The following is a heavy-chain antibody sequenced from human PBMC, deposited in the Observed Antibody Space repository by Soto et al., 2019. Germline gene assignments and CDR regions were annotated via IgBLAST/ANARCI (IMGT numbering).Heavy chain of an antibody. V-gene: IGHV3-15*01. CDR3: TTSLGGYDYYYYGMDV. CDR1: GFTFSNAW. D-gene: IGHD5-12*01. J-gene: IGHJ6*02. CDR2: IKSKTDGGTT. Sequence: GFLRLSCAASGFTFSNAWMSWVRQAPGKGLEWVGRIKSKTDGGTTDYPAPVKGRFTISRDDSKNTLYLQMNSLKTEDTAVYYCTTSLGGYDYYYYGMDVWGQGTTVTVSS.